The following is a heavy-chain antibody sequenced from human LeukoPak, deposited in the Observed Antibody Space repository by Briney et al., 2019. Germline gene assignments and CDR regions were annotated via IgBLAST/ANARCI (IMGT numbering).Heavy chain of an antibody. V-gene: IGHV5-51*01. J-gene: IGHJ5*02. CDR2: IYPGDSDT. CDR3: ARSYYDFWSGYLIPGTEWFDP. D-gene: IGHD3-3*01. CDR1: GYSFTSYW. Sequence: GESLKISCKGSGYSFTSYWIGWVRQMPGKGLEWMGIIYPGDSDTRYSPSFQRQVTISADKSISTSYLQWSSLKASDTAMYYCARSYYDFWSGYLIPGTEWFDPWGQGTLVTVSS.